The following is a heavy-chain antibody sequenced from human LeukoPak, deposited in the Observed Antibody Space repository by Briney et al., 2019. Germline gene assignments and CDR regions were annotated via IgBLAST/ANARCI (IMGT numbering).Heavy chain of an antibody. CDR3: ASLSGRSGPIDY. Sequence: SETLSLTCTVSGGSISSSSYYWGWIRQPPGKGLEWIGSIYYSGSTYYNPSLKSRVTISVDTSKNQFSLKLSSVTAADTAVYYCASLSGRSGPIDYWGQGTLVTVSS. CDR1: GGSISSSSYY. J-gene: IGHJ4*02. V-gene: IGHV4-39*01. D-gene: IGHD3-3*01. CDR2: IYYSGST.